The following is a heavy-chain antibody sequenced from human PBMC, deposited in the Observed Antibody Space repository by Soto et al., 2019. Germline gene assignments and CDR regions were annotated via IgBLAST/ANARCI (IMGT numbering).Heavy chain of an antibody. CDR3: VREGLGVHISPFDT. J-gene: IGHJ3*02. Sequence: EVQLVESGGGLVQPGGSLRLSCVASEFTLSDYDMHWDRQATGKGLEWVSSIGISGNTDYAGSVQGRFTIARESAKNSLCLQMNSLGVGDAAVYFCVREGLGVHISPFDTWGQVPMVNASS. CDR2: IGISGNT. CDR1: EFTLSDYD. V-gene: IGHV3-13*01. D-gene: IGHD1-1*01.